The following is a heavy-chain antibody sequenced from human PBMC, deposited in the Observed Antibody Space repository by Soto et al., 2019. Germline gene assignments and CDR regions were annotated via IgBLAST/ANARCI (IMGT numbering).Heavy chain of an antibody. CDR3: ARPVTTGSRYYYMDV. CDR1: GGSISSSSYY. Sequence: PSETLSLTCTVSGGSISSSSYYWGWIRQPPGKGLEWIGSIYYSGSTYYNPSLKSRVTISVDTSKNQFSLKLSSVTAADTAVYYCARPVTTGSRYYYMDVWGKGTTVTVSS. V-gene: IGHV4-39*01. J-gene: IGHJ6*03. D-gene: IGHD3-3*01. CDR2: IYYSGST.